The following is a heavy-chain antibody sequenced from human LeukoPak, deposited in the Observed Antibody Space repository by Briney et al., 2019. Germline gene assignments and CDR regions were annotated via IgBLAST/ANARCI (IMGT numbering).Heavy chain of an antibody. CDR1: GYTFTSYG. V-gene: IGHV1-18*01. D-gene: IGHD2-21*02. CDR3: ARDGMVVTYDAFDI. Sequence: ASVRVSCKASGYTFTSYGISWVRQAPGQGLEWMGWISAYNGNTNYAQKLQGRVTMTTDTSTSTAYMELRSLRSDDTAVYYCARDGMVVTYDAFDIWGQGTMVTVSS. CDR2: ISAYNGNT. J-gene: IGHJ3*02.